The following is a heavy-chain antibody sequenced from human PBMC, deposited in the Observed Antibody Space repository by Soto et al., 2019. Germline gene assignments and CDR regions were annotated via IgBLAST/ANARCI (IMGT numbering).Heavy chain of an antibody. D-gene: IGHD3-22*01. Sequence: PSQTLSVTCAVSGGSISSSNWWSWGRQPPGKGLEWIGEIYHSGSTNYNPSLKSRVTISVDKSKNQFSLKLSSVTAADTAVYYCAREEGLYYYDISCPGYYYYRMAVSGQGTTITVS. CDR2: IYHSGST. CDR1: GGSISSSNW. V-gene: IGHV4-4*02. CDR3: AREEGLYYYDISCPGYYYYRMAV. J-gene: IGHJ6*02.